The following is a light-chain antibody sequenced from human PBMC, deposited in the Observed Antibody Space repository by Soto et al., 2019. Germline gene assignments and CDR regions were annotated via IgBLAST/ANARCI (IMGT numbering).Light chain of an antibody. CDR3: EQFANSPFS. CDR1: QSVTSTY. CDR2: DAS. Sequence: EIVLTQSPGTLSLSPGERATLSCRASQSVTSTYLAWYQQKPGQAPRLLIYDASSRATGIPDRFSGSGSGTDFTLTISRLEPEDFAVYYCEQFANSPFSFGGGTKVEI. V-gene: IGKV3-20*01. J-gene: IGKJ4*01.